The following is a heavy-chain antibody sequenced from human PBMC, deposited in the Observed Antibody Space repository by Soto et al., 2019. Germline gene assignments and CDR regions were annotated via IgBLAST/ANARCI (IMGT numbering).Heavy chain of an antibody. V-gene: IGHV1-8*01. CDR3: AIAYCSGGSCPFDY. CDR2: MNPNSGNT. Sequence: ASVKVSCKASGYTFTSYDINWVRQATGQGLEWMGWMNPNSGNTGYAQKFQGRVTMTRNTSISTAYMELSSLRPEDTAVYYCAIAYCSGGSCPFDYWGQGTLVTVSS. J-gene: IGHJ4*02. CDR1: GYTFTSYD. D-gene: IGHD2-15*01.